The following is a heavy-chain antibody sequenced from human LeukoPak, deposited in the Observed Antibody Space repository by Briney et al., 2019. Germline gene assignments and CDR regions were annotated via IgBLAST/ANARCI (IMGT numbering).Heavy chain of an antibody. V-gene: IGHV3-23*01. Sequence: GGSLRLSCAASGFTFSSYAMSWVRQAPGKGLEWVSAISGSGGSTYYADSVKGRFTISRDNSKNTLYLQMNSLRAEDTAVYYCAKDPYGDYVPFDYWGQATLVTVSS. D-gene: IGHD4-17*01. J-gene: IGHJ4*02. CDR1: GFTFSSYA. CDR3: AKDPYGDYVPFDY. CDR2: ISGSGGST.